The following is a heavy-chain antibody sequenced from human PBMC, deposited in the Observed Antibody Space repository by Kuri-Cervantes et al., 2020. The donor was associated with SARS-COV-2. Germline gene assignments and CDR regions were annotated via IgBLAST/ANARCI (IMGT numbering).Heavy chain of an antibody. CDR1: GYSISSGYY. V-gene: IGHV4-38-2*01. Sequence: SQTLSLTCAVSGYSISSGYYWGWIRQPPGKGLEWIGSIYHSGSTYYNPSLKSRVTISVDTSKNQFSLKLSSVTAADTAVYYCARQDLLDCSSTSCSFDALDIWGQGTMVTVSS. J-gene: IGHJ3*02. D-gene: IGHD2-2*01. CDR3: ARQDLLDCSSTSCSFDALDI. CDR2: IYHSGST.